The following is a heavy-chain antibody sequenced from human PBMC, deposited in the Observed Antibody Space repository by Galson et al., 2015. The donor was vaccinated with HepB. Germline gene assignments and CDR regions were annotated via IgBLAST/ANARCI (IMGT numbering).Heavy chain of an antibody. J-gene: IGHJ4*02. CDR3: VRGGGASDY. CDR2: IKQDGSEK. CDR1: GFTFTIFW. D-gene: IGHD1-26*01. V-gene: IGHV3-7*03. Sequence: SLRLSCAASGFTFTIFWMTWVRQAPGKGLEWVANIKQDGSEKYYVDSVKGRFTISRDNAKNSLYLQMDSLRAEDTAVYYCVRGGGASDYWGQGTLVTVSS.